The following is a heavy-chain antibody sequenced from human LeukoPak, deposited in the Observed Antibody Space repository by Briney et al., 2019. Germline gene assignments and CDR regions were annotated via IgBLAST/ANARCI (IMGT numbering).Heavy chain of an antibody. V-gene: IGHV3-9*01. Sequence: GGSLRLSCAASGFTFDDYAMHWVRQAPGKGLEWVSGISWNSGSIGYADSVKGRFTISRDNAKNSLYLQMNSLRAEDTALYYCAKLKSSSGYYFFDYWGQGTLVTVSS. CDR2: ISWNSGSI. D-gene: IGHD3-22*01. CDR1: GFTFDDYA. J-gene: IGHJ4*02. CDR3: AKLKSSSGYYFFDY.